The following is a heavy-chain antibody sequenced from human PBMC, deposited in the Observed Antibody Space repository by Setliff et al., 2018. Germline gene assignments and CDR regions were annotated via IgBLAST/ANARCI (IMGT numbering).Heavy chain of an antibody. CDR3: ARSAANGGHDPFDI. CDR2: ISFSSSTI. D-gene: IGHD6-25*01. Sequence: GGSLRLSCAASGFTFSTYNTNWVRQAPGKGLEWVSYISFSSSTIYYADSVKGRFTISRDNAKNSLYLQMNSLRADDTAVYYCARSAANGGHDPFDIWGQGTMVTVSS. J-gene: IGHJ3*02. CDR1: GFTFSTYN. V-gene: IGHV3-48*01.